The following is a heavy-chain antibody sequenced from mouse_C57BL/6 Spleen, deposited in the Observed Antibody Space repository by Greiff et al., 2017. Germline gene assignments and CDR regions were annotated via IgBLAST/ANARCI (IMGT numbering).Heavy chain of an antibody. Sequence: VQLQQSGAELVRPGASVKLSCTASGFNIKDYYMHWVQQRPEQGLEWIGWIDPENGDTEYASKFQGKAPITADTSSNTAYLQLSSMTSEDTAVYYCTTVYGSSYGDWGKGTTLTVSS. CDR1: GFNIKDYY. CDR2: IDPENGDT. V-gene: IGHV14-4*01. D-gene: IGHD1-1*01. J-gene: IGHJ2*01. CDR3: TTVYGSSYGD.